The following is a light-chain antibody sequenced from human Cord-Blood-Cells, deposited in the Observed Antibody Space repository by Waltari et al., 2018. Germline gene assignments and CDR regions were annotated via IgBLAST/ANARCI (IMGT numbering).Light chain of an antibody. J-gene: IGKJ3*01. CDR2: GAS. CDR1: QRVSSN. CDR3: QQYNNWPPRFT. V-gene: IGKV3-15*01. Sequence: EIVMTQSPATLSVSPGERATLSCRASQRVSSNLAWSQQKPGQAPRLLIYGASTRATGIPARFSGSGSGTEFTLTISSLQSEDFAVYYCQQYNNWPPRFTFGPGTKVDIK.